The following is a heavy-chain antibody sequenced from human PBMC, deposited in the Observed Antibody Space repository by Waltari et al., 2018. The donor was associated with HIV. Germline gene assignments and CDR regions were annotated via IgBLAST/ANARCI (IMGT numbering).Heavy chain of an antibody. V-gene: IGHV4-39*01. J-gene: IGHJ5*02. CDR3: ARHGYCSSTSCYNWFDP. D-gene: IGHD2-2*03. CDR1: GGSISSSSYY. Sequence: QLQLQESGPGLVKPSETLSLTCTVSGGSISSSSYYWGWIRQPPGKGLEWIGSIYYSGSTYYNPSLKSRVTISVDTSKNQFSLKLSSVTAADTAVYYCARHGYCSSTSCYNWFDPWGQGTLVTVSS. CDR2: IYYSGST.